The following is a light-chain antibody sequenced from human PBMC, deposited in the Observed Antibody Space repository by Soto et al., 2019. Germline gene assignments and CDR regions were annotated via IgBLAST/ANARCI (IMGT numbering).Light chain of an antibody. Sequence: EIVLTQSPATLSLSPGERATLSCRASQSVSSYLAWYQQKPGQAPRLLIYDASNRATGIPARFSGGGSGTDFTLTISRLEPEDFAVYDCQQRSDWPPITFGQGTRLEIK. CDR3: QQRSDWPPIT. CDR1: QSVSSY. CDR2: DAS. V-gene: IGKV3-11*01. J-gene: IGKJ5*01.